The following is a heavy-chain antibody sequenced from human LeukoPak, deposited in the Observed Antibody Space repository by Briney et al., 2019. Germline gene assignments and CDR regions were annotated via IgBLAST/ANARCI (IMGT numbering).Heavy chain of an antibody. J-gene: IGHJ4*02. CDR3: ARDNRSLLDS. Sequence: SETLSLTCTVSGGSLRSIIYYWAWLRQPPGKGLEWLGSIHYDGNTFDNPSLKSRVTMSVDTSRNHFSLKMTSVTAADTAVYYCARDNRSLLDSWGQGILVTVSS. CDR1: GGSLRSIIYY. V-gene: IGHV4-39*07. D-gene: IGHD3-16*02. CDR2: IHYDGNT.